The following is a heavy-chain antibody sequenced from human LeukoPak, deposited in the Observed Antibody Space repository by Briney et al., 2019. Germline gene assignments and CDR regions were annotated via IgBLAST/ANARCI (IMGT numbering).Heavy chain of an antibody. D-gene: IGHD2-15*01. CDR2: IKRRTDGGTS. CDR1: GFTFSDAW. CDR3: TTGYTSASHDGY. Sequence: GGSLRLSCAASGFTFSDAWMHWVRQAPGKGLEWVGLIKRRTDGGTSNYAAPVKGRFAISRDDSEDTLFLQMDSLKSEDTGAYYCTTGYTSASHDGYWGQGTLVTVSS. V-gene: IGHV3-15*07. J-gene: IGHJ4*02.